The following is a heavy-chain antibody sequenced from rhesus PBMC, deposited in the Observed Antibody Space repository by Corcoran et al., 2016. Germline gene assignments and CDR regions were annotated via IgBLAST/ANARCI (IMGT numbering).Heavy chain of an antibody. CDR2: INGNSSST. D-gene: IGHD5-24*01. J-gene: IGHJ4*01. V-gene: IGHV4-80*01. CDR1: VASISSYC. CDR3: ARHSGYSFDY. Sequence: QVQLQESGPGLVKPSATLYLSCAVSVASISSYCWSCIRQPPGKGLGWIGEINGNSSSTKHNPSLKWRITISKDASKNQFSLNLSSVTVADTAVYYCARHSGYSFDYWGQGVLVTVSS.